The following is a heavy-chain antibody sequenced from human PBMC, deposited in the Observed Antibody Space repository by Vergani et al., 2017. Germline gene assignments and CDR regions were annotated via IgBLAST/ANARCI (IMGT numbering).Heavy chain of an antibody. CDR3: AKGGGDGYNSLDY. V-gene: IGHV3-23*01. J-gene: IGHJ4*02. CDR1: GFTFSIYA. D-gene: IGHD5-24*01. Sequence: EVQLLESGGGLVQPGGSLRLSCAASGFTFSIYAMTWVRQAPVKGLEWVSAISNSGGNTYFADSVKGRFTISRDNSKNTLYLQMNSLRAEDTAVYYCAKGGGDGYNSLDYWGQGTRVTVSS. CDR2: ISNSGGNT.